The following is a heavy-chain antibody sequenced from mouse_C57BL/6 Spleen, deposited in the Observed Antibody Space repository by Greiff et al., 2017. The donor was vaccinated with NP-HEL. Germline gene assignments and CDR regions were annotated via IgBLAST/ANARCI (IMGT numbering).Heavy chain of an antibody. J-gene: IGHJ1*03. D-gene: IGHD2-1*01. Sequence: VQLQQSGPELVKPGASVKIPCKASGYTFTDYNMDWVKQSHGKSLEWIGDINPNNGGTIYNQKFKGKATLTVDKSSSTAYMELRSLTSEDTAVYYCASGNRWYFDVWGTGTTVTVSS. CDR3: ASGNRWYFDV. CDR2: INPNNGGT. V-gene: IGHV1-18*01. CDR1: GYTFTDYN.